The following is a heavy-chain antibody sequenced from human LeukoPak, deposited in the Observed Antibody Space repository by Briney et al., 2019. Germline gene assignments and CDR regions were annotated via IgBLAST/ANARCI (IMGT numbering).Heavy chain of an antibody. CDR2: ISGSGGST. D-gene: IGHD2-21*01. CDR3: AKDRPRPSVARDDY. J-gene: IGHJ4*02. V-gene: IGHV3-23*01. CDR1: GFTFSSYA. Sequence: GGSLRLSCAASGFTFSSYAMSWVRQAPGKGLEWVSAISGSGGSTYYADSVKGRFTISRDNSKTTLYLQMNSLRAEDTAVYYCAKDRPRPSVARDDYWGQGTLVTVSS.